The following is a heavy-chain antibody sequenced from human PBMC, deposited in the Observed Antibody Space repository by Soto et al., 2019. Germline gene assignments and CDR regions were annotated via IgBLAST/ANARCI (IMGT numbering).Heavy chain of an antibody. V-gene: IGHV3-30*03. Sequence: QVQLVESGGGVVPPGRSLRLSCAASGFIFRNFGMHWVRRAPGKGLEWVATISGDGNDKYYPDSMKGRFTISRDNFNNTLYLQLNSLRPEDTAVYHCVQGASTAHQPLDSWGQGVLVTVSS. CDR1: GFIFRNFG. CDR3: VQGASTAHQPLDS. CDR2: ISGDGNDK. D-gene: IGHD1-26*01. J-gene: IGHJ4*02.